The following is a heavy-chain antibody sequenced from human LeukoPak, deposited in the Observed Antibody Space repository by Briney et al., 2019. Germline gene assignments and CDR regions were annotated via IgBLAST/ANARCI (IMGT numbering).Heavy chain of an antibody. CDR3: AKDSGVVPATNCFDP. D-gene: IGHD2-2*01. V-gene: IGHV3-23*01. CDR2: ISGSGSIT. Sequence: GGSLRLSCAASGFTFDDFDMSWVRQVPGKGLEWVSTISGSGSITYSADSVKGRFTISRDNSKNTLYLQMNSLRAEDTAIYFCAKDSGVVPATNCFDPWGQGTLVSVSS. J-gene: IGHJ5*02. CDR1: GFTFDDFD.